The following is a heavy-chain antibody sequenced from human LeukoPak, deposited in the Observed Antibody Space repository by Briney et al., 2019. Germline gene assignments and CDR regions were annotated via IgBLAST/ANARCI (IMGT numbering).Heavy chain of an antibody. V-gene: IGHV4-59*01. Sequence: PSETLSLTCSVSGGSISRGYWSWIRQPPGKGLEWIAYIYNSGRSNYNPSLKSRVTISLDTSKNQFSLKLSSVTAADTAVYYCAGGSGASWFDPWGQGTLVTVSS. CDR2: IYNSGRS. CDR1: GGSISRGY. CDR3: AGGSGASWFDP. D-gene: IGHD2-8*02. J-gene: IGHJ5*02.